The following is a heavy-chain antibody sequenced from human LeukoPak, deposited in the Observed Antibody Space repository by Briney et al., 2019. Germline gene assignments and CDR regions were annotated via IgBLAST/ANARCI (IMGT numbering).Heavy chain of an antibody. J-gene: IGHJ6*02. CDR3: ARDPPGYYDSSGNPGHGMDV. V-gene: IGHV4-39*02. Sequence: SETLSLTCTVSGGSISSSSYYWGWIRQPPGKGLEWIGSFYNSGSTYYNPSLKSRVIISVDTSKNQFSLKLSSVTAADTAVYYCARDPPGYYDSSGNPGHGMDVWGQGTTVTVSS. CDR2: FYNSGST. D-gene: IGHD3-22*01. CDR1: GGSISSSSYY.